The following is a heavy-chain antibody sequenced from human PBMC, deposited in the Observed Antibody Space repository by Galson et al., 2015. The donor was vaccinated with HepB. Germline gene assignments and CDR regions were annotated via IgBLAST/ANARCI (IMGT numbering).Heavy chain of an antibody. D-gene: IGHD3-10*01. V-gene: IGHV3-9*01. CDR1: GFTFDDYA. CDR3: AKGGAGSYYFVAFDI. Sequence: SLRLSCAASGFTFDDYAMHWVRQAPGKGLEWVSGISWNSGSIGYADSVKGRFTISRDNAKNSLYLQMNSLRAEDTALYYCAKGGAGSYYFVAFDIWGQGTMVTVSS. J-gene: IGHJ3*02. CDR2: ISWNSGSI.